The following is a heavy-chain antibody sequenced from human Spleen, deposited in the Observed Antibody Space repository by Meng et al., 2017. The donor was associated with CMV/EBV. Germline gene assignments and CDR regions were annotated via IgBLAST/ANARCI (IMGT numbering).Heavy chain of an antibody. CDR3: TRDGVSDS. Sequence: GESLKISCAASGFTFSSYAMSWVRQAPGKGLEWVSAISGSGGSTYYADSVKGRFTVSRDNAKNSLYLQMNSLRAEDTAVYYCTRDGVSDSWGQGTLVTVSS. J-gene: IGHJ4*02. CDR1: GFTFSSYA. D-gene: IGHD3-10*01. CDR2: ISGSGGST. V-gene: IGHV3-23*01.